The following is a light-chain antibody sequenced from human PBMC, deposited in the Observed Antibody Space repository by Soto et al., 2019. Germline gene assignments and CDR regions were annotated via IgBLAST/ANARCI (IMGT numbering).Light chain of an antibody. CDR1: QSVRSNY. J-gene: IGKJ1*01. V-gene: IGKV3-20*01. CDR3: QQYSTSPWT. CDR2: AAS. Sequence: EIVLTQSPGTLTLSPGERATLSCRASQSVRSNYLAWYQQGPGQAPRLLIFAASSRATGIPDRFSGSGSGTDFTLTISRLEPEDFAVYYCQQYSTSPWTFGQGTKVEI.